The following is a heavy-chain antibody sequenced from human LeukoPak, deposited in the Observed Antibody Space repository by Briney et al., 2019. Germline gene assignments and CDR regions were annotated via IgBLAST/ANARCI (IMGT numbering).Heavy chain of an antibody. V-gene: IGHV3-23*01. D-gene: IGHD5-12*01. J-gene: IGHJ4*02. CDR3: ARDRGYADY. CDR2: ISGSGGST. CDR1: GFTFSSYA. Sequence: PGGSLRLSCAASGFTFSSYAMSWVRQAPGKGLEWVSAISGSGGSTYYADAVKGRFTISRDNSKNTVYLQMNSLRAEDTAVYYCARDRGYADYWGQGTLVIVSS.